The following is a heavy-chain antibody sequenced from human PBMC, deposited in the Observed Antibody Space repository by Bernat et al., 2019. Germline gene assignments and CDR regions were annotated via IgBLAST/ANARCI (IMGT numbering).Heavy chain of an antibody. V-gene: IGHV4-34*01. Sequence: QVQLQQWGAGLLKPSETLSLTCAVYGGSFSGYYWSWIRQPPGKGLEWIGEINHSGSTNYNPSLKSRVTISVDTDKNQFSRKLSSVTAADTAVYYCARGLRWPQYYFDYWGQGTLVTVSS. J-gene: IGHJ4*02. CDR1: GGSFSGYY. CDR3: ARGLRWPQYYFDY. CDR2: INHSGST. D-gene: IGHD4-23*01.